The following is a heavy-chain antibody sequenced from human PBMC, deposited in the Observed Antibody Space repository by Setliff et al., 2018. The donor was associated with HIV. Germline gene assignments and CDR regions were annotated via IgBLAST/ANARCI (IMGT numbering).Heavy chain of an antibody. CDR3: ARGGRDYSESSGYAVPGDYYGMDV. V-gene: IGHV3-15*01. D-gene: IGHD3-22*01. Sequence: PGGSLRLSCAASGFTFSNAWMSWVRQAPGKGLEWVGRIRSKTDGGTTDYAAPVKGRFSISRDDSKNTLDLQMNSLRADDMAVYYCARGGRDYSESSGYAVPGDYYGMDVWGQGTTVTVSS. J-gene: IGHJ6*02. CDR1: GFTFSNAW. CDR2: IRSKTDGGTT.